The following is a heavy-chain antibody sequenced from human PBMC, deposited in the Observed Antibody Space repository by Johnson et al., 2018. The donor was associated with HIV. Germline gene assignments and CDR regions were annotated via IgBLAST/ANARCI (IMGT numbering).Heavy chain of an antibody. J-gene: IGHJ3*02. Sequence: LEWVADIKCDGSEKYYVDSVKGRLTISRDNSKNTLYLQMNSLRAGDTAVYFCARESRDGPNLRAFDIWGQGTTVIVSS. D-gene: IGHD5-24*01. CDR3: ARESRDGPNLRAFDI. V-gene: IGHV3-52*01. CDR2: IKCDGSEK.